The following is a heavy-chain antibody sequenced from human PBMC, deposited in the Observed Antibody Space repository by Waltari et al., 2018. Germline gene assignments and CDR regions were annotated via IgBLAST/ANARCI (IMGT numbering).Heavy chain of an antibody. D-gene: IGHD6-6*01. J-gene: IGHJ4*02. CDR1: GGSFSGYY. CDR2: INHSGST. Sequence: QVQLQQWGAGLLEPSETLSLTCAVYGGSFSGYYWSWIRQPPGKGLEWIGEINHSGSTNYNPSLKSRVTISVDTSKNQFSLKLSSVTAADTAVYYCARDALAARLAYWGQGTLVTVSS. V-gene: IGHV4-34*01. CDR3: ARDALAARLAY.